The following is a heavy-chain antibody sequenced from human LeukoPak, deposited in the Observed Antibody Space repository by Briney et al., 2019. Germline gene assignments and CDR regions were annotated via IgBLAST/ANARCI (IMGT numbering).Heavy chain of an antibody. CDR3: VKQGESYGDSVVDY. Sequence: PGGSLRLSCAASGFTVSSNYMSWVRQAPGKGLDWVSAIRGSGGSTHYADSVKGRFTISRDNSKNTLYLQMNSLRAEDTAVYYCVKQGESYGDSVVDYWGQGTLVTVSS. CDR2: IRGSGGST. J-gene: IGHJ4*02. CDR1: GFTVSSNY. D-gene: IGHD4-17*01. V-gene: IGHV3-23*01.